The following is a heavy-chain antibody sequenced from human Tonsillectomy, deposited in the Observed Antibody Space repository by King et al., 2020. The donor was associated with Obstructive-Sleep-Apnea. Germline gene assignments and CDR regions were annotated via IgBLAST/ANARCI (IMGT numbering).Heavy chain of an antibody. D-gene: IGHD2-21*02. Sequence: LQLQESGPGLVKPSETLCLTCFVSGGSISSSTDYWGWIRQPPGKGLEWSASIYYRGRTYYKRSRKSRVTISVDTYKNHFSLKLRAVTAADTAVYYCARPASCGRDCYSYGAFDVWRQATMVTVSS. CDR3: ARPASCGRDCYSYGAFDV. V-gene: IGHV4-39*07. CDR2: IYYRGRT. J-gene: IGHJ3*01. CDR1: GGSISSSTDY.